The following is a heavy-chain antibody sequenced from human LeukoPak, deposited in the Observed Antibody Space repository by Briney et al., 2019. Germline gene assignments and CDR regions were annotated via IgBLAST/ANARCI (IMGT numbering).Heavy chain of an antibody. Sequence: SVKVSCKTSGGTFNNSAISWVRQAPGQGLEWLGGIMPLFGTAGYAQKFQGRVTITKDESKRTVYLELTSLTSDDTAVYYCARDVYGDYGSGWFDPWGQGTLVSVSS. V-gene: IGHV1-69*05. J-gene: IGHJ5*02. CDR3: ARDVYGDYGSGWFDP. CDR1: GGTFNNSA. CDR2: IMPLFGTA. D-gene: IGHD4-17*01.